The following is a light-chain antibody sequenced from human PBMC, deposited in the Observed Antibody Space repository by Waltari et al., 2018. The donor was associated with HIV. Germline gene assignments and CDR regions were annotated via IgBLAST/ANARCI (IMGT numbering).Light chain of an antibody. CDR1: GSNIGRNP. J-gene: IGLJ3*02. CDR2: RNN. CDR3: AAWDDSLSGPV. Sequence: QSILTQPPSTSGTPWQWVTLSGSGSGSNIGRNPVSWYHLPLGTAPKLLIYRNNQRPSGVPDRFSGSKSATSASLAIGGLRSEDEADYYCAAWDDSLSGPVFGGGTKLTVL. V-gene: IGLV1-47*01.